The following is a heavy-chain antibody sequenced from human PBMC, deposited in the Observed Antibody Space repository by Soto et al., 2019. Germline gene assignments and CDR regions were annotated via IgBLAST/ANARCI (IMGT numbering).Heavy chain of an antibody. CDR3: ARDRPSYYDFWSGYYVPYYYYGMDV. J-gene: IGHJ6*02. CDR1: GFTFSSYS. D-gene: IGHD3-3*01. Sequence: PGGSLRLSCAASGFTFSSYSMSWVRQAPGKGLEWVSSISSSSSYIYYADSVKGRFTISRDNAKNSLYLQMNSLRAEDTAVYYCARDRPSYYDFWSGYYVPYYYYGMDVWGQGTTVTVSS. CDR2: ISSSSSYI. V-gene: IGHV3-21*01.